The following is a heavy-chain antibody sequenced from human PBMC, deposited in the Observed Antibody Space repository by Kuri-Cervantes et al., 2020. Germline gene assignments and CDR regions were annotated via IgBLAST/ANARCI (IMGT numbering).Heavy chain of an antibody. CDR1: GDRFGNYG. V-gene: IGHV1-69*06. D-gene: IGHD2/OR15-2a*01. CDR3: AREYCVSTTICYQYIDV. CDR2: IIPIFGTV. Sequence: SVKVSCKASGDRFGNYGITWVRQAPGQGLEWMGTIIPIFGTVDHAERFQGRVTITADKSTTTAYIELSSLTSDDTAVYFCAREYCVSTTICYQYIDVWGRGTTVTVSS. J-gene: IGHJ6*04.